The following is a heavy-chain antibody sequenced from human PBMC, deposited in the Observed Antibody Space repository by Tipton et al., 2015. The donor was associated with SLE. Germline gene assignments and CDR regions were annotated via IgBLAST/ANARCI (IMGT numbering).Heavy chain of an antibody. V-gene: IGHV3-21*01. D-gene: IGHD3-16*01. Sequence: GSLRLSCAASGFTFSSYSMNWVRQAPGKGLEWVSSISSSSSYIYYADSVKGRFTISRDNAKNSLYLQMNSLRAEDTAVYYCARGLFGYYYYIDVWVKGTTVTVSS. CDR2: ISSSSSYI. J-gene: IGHJ6*03. CDR3: ARGLFGYYYYIDV. CDR1: GFTFSSYS.